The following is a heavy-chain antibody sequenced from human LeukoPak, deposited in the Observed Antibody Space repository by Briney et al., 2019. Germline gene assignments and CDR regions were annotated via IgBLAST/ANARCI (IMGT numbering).Heavy chain of an antibody. CDR3: ARRGGYGDSYWYFDL. J-gene: IGHJ2*01. Sequence: GGTLRLSCAASGFTFSSYGMSWVRQAPGKGLEWVANIKQDGSEKYYVDSVKGRFTISRDNAKNSLYLQMNSLRAEDTAVYYCARRGGYGDSYWYFDLWGRGTLVTVSS. CDR1: GFTFSSYG. CDR2: IKQDGSEK. D-gene: IGHD4-17*01. V-gene: IGHV3-7*01.